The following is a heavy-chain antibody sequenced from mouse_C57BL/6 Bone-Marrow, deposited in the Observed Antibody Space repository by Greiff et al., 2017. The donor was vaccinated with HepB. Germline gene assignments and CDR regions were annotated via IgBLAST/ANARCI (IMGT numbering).Heavy chain of an antibody. J-gene: IGHJ4*01. CDR1: GFTFSSYG. V-gene: IGHV5-6*02. CDR3: AGVVATKDYAMDY. D-gene: IGHD1-1*01. CDR2: ISSGGSYT. Sequence: EVKLEESGGDLVKPGGSLKLSCAASGFTFSSYGMSWVRQTPDKRLEWVATISSGGSYTYYPDSVKGRSTISRDNAKNTLYLQMSSLKSEDTAMYYCAGVVATKDYAMDYWGQGTSVTVSS.